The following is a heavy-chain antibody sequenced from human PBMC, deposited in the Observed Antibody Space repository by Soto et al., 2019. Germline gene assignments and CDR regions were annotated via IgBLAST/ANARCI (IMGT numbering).Heavy chain of an antibody. Sequence: GGSLRLSCAASGFTFSSYGMSWVRQAPGKGLEWVSAISGSGGSKYYADSVKGRFTISRDNSKNTLYLQMNSLRAEDTAVYYCANRRWNTVDGQLDYWGQGTLVTVSS. V-gene: IGHV3-23*01. D-gene: IGHD6-19*01. CDR1: GFTFSSYG. J-gene: IGHJ4*02. CDR3: ANRRWNTVDGQLDY. CDR2: ISGSGGSK.